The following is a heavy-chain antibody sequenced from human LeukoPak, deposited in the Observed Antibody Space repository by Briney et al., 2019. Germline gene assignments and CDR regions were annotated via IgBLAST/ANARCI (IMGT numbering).Heavy chain of an antibody. J-gene: IGHJ4*02. CDR3: AREVVSSPSYFDS. CDR2: FYRGDST. V-gene: IGHV3-53*01. CDR1: GFTVSSSY. Sequence: GGSLRLSCAASGFTVSSSYMYWVRQAPGKGLEWVSFFYRGDSTYYAESVRGRFTISRDNSKNTLYLLMNSLIPEDTAVYYCAREVVSSPSYFDSWGQGTLVAVSS. D-gene: IGHD2-15*01.